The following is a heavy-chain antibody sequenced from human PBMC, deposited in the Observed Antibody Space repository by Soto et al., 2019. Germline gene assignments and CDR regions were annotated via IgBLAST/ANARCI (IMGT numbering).Heavy chain of an antibody. CDR3: ARAVAYGAFDI. D-gene: IGHD5-12*01. V-gene: IGHV4-30-2*01. J-gene: IGHJ3*02. CDR2: IYHSGST. Sequence: SETLSLACAVSGGSISSGGYSWSWIRQPPGKGLEWIGYIYHSGSTYYNPSLKSRVTISVDRSKNQFSLKLSSVTAADTAVYYCARAVAYGAFDIWGQGTMVTVSS. CDR1: GGSISSGGYS.